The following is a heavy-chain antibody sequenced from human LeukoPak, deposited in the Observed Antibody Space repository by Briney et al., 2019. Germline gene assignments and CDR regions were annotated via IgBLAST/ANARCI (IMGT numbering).Heavy chain of an antibody. CDR1: GYTFTGYY. CDR3: ARGLFYYDSGSYHRFDY. Sequence: ASVKVSCKASGYTFTGYYLHWVRQAPGQGLESMGWINPNDDGTKSAQKFQGRVTMTKDTSINTAYMELSSLRSDDTAMYYCARGLFYYDSGSYHRFDYWGLGTLVTVSS. J-gene: IGHJ4*02. D-gene: IGHD3-22*01. CDR2: INPNDDGT. V-gene: IGHV1-2*02.